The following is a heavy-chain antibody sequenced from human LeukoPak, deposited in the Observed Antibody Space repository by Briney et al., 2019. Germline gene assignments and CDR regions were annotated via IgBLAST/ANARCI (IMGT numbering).Heavy chain of an antibody. D-gene: IGHD3-22*01. Sequence: SETLSLTCTVSGGFMSSYHWSWIRQPPGKGLEWIGYIYYSGNTNYNPSLKSRVTISVDTSKNQFSLKLSSVTAADTAVYYCAREHDSRINLDYWGQGTLVTVSS. V-gene: IGHV4-59*01. CDR3: AREHDSRINLDY. CDR2: IYYSGNT. J-gene: IGHJ4*02. CDR1: GGFMSSYH.